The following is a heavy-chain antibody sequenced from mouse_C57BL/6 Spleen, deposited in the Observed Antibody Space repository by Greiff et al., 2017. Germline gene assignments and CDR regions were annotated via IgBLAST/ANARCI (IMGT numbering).Heavy chain of an antibody. D-gene: IGHD2-2*01. Sequence: EVMLVESGGGLVKPGGSLKLSCAASGFTFSSYTMSWVRQTPEKRLEWVATISGGGGNTYYPDSVKGRFTISRDNAKNTLYLQMSSLRSEDTALYYCARHEGYGYDVLAYWGQGTLVTVSA. J-gene: IGHJ3*01. V-gene: IGHV5-9*01. CDR2: ISGGGGNT. CDR3: ARHEGYGYDVLAY. CDR1: GFTFSSYT.